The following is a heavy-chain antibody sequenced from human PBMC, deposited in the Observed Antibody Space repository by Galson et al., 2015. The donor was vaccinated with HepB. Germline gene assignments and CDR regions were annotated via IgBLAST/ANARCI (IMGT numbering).Heavy chain of an antibody. D-gene: IGHD3-22*01. CDR1: GFTFSSYW. CDR2: INSDGSST. J-gene: IGHJ6*02. V-gene: IGHV3-74*01. Sequence: SLRLSCAASGFTFSSYWMHWVRQAPGKGLVWVSRINSDGSSTSYADSVKGRFTISRDNAKNTLYLQMNSLRAEDTAVYYCARAIRERITMIVVGLVAAYGMDVWGQGATVTVSS. CDR3: ARAIRERITMIVVGLVAAYGMDV.